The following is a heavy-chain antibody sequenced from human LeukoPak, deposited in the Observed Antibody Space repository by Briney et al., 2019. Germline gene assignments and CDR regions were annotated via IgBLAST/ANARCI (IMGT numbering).Heavy chain of an antibody. CDR1: GGSISSSSYY. Sequence: SETLSFTCTVSGGSISSSSYYWGWIRQPPGKGLEWIGSIYYSGSTYYNPSLKSRVTISVDTSKNQFSLKLSSVTAADTAVYYCARLHLGATPVFDYWGQGTLVTVSS. CDR3: ARLHLGATPVFDY. V-gene: IGHV4-39*01. D-gene: IGHD1-26*01. J-gene: IGHJ4*02. CDR2: IYYSGST.